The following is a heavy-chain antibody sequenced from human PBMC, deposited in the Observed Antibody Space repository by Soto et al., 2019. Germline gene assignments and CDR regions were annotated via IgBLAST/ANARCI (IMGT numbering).Heavy chain of an antibody. CDR3: ARVSCSSTTCKVPFDY. CDR1: GLTFSTYY. Sequence: PGGSLRLSSAASGLTFSTYYMHWVRQAPGKGLVWVTRISSDGSDTPYADSVKGRFTISRDNAKNTLYLQMNSLRAEDTAVYYCARVSCSSTTCKVPFDYWVQGTLVTVS. D-gene: IGHD2-2*01. J-gene: IGHJ4*02. V-gene: IGHV3-74*01. CDR2: ISSDGSDT.